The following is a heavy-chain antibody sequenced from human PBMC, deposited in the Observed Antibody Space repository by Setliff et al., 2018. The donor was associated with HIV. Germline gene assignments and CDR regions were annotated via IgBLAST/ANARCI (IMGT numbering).Heavy chain of an antibody. CDR3: TRDNDHNPLYSNIYYMDV. D-gene: IGHD5-12*01. CDR2: ISSSSSYI. Sequence: PGGSLRLSCAASGFTFSSYSMNWVRQAPGKGLEWVSSISSSSSYIYYADSVKGRFTISRDNAKNSLYLQMNSLRAEDTAVYYCTRDNDHNPLYSNIYYMDVWGKGTPVTVSS. J-gene: IGHJ6*03. CDR1: GFTFSSYS. V-gene: IGHV3-21*04.